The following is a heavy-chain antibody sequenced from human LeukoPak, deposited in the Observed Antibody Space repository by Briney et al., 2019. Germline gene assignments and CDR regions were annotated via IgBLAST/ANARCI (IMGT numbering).Heavy chain of an antibody. V-gene: IGHV1-8*01. CDR2: MNPNSGNT. CDR3: AREWVTAIEEHYYCYYMDV. CDR1: GYTFTSYD. Sequence: GASVKVSCKASGYTFTSYDINWVRQATGQGLEWMGWMNPNSGNTGYAQKFQGRVTMTRNTSISTAYMELSRLRSDDTAVYYCAREWVTAIEEHYYCYYMDVWGKGTTVTVSS. J-gene: IGHJ6*03. D-gene: IGHD2-21*02.